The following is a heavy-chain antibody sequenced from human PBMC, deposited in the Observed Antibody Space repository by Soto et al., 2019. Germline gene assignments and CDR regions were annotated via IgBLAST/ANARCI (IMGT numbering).Heavy chain of an antibody. CDR3: NRGSEYDFWSGYL. CDR2: IVPMFGTS. CDR1: GGTSTRYA. Sequence: QERLVQSGGEVRKPGSSVKVSCKVTGGTSTRYAINWVRQAPGQGLEWMGGIVPMFGTSKYAQKFQGRVTITADTSTNTAYMELRSLRSEDTAVYYCNRGSEYDFWSGYLWGQGTLVSVSS. V-gene: IGHV1-69*06. D-gene: IGHD3-3*01. J-gene: IGHJ4*02.